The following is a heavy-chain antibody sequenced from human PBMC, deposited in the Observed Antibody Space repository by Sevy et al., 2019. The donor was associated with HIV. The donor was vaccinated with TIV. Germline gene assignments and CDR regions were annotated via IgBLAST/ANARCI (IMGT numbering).Heavy chain of an antibody. CDR3: AKAPPGSSNWAFDY. J-gene: IGHJ4*02. Sequence: GGSLRLSCAASGFTFSSYAVSWVRQAPGKGLEWVSAITASGTRTYYADSVKGRFTISRDNSKKTLYLQMNTLRAEDTAIYYCAKAPPGSSNWAFDYWGQGTLVTVSS. V-gene: IGHV3-23*01. CDR2: ITASGTRT. CDR1: GFTFSSYA. D-gene: IGHD6-13*01.